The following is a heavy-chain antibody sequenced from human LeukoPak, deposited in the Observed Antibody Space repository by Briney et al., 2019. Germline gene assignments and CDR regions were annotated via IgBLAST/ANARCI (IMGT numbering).Heavy chain of an antibody. CDR1: SGSVTSYY. D-gene: IGHD1-14*01. Sequence: SETLSLTCTVSSGSVTSYYWSWIRQPPGKGLEWIGEINHSGSTNYNPSLKSRVTISVDTSKNQFSLKLSSVTAADTAVYYCVGSRRWFDPWGQGTLVTVSS. V-gene: IGHV4-34*01. J-gene: IGHJ5*02. CDR2: INHSGST. CDR3: VGSRRWFDP.